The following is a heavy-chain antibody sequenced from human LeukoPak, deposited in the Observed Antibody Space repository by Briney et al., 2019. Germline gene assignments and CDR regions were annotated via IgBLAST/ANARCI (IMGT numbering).Heavy chain of an antibody. V-gene: IGHV1-24*01. CDR1: GYTLTELS. D-gene: IGHD5-18*01. CDR3: ATEPGKTAMVKS. CDR2: FDPEDGET. Sequence: GALVKVSCKVSGYTLTELSMHWVRQAPGKGLEWMGGFDPEDGETIYAQKFQGRVTMTEDTSTDTAYMELSSLRSEDTAVYYCATEPGKTAMVKSWGQGTLVTVSS. J-gene: IGHJ4*02.